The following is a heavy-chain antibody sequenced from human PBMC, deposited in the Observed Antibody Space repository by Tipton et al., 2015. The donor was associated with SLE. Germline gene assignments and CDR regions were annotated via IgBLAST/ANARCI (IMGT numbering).Heavy chain of an antibody. V-gene: IGHV3-21*01. D-gene: IGHD1-26*01. CDR2: ISSSSSYI. CDR1: GFTFSSYS. CDR3: ARARIVGATEFDY. Sequence: SLRLSCAASGFTFSSYSMNWVRQAPGKGLEWVSSISSSSSYIYYADSVKGRFTISRDNAKNSLYLQMNSLRAEDTAVYYCARARIVGATEFDYWGQGTLVTVSS. J-gene: IGHJ4*02.